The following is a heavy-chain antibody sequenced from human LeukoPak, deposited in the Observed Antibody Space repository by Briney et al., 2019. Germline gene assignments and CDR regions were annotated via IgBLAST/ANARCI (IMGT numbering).Heavy chain of an antibody. D-gene: IGHD5/OR15-5a*01. J-gene: IGHJ4*02. CDR3: AKDNWVSTRGYYGFDC. CDR2: ISGDGDST. CDR1: GFTFDNYS. Sequence: GGSLRLSCAASGFTFDNYSMHWVRQAPGKGLEWVSLISGDGDSTYYAYSVEGRFTISRDNSHNSLYLQMNSMRTEDTALYYCAKDNWVSTRGYYGFDCWGQGTLVTVSS. V-gene: IGHV3-43*02.